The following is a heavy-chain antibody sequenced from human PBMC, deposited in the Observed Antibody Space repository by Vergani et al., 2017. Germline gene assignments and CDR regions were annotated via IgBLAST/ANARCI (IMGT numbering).Heavy chain of an antibody. Sequence: EVQLVQSGAEVKKPGATMKISCKVSGYTFTDNYMHWVKQAPGKGLEWMGLVDPEDGETIYARKFKGRVTIAADTTTDTAHLVLSSLRSEETAVYYCATPHTVSTGGMEVWGQGTTVIVSS. CDR1: GYTFTDNY. D-gene: IGHD4-17*01. CDR2: VDPEDGET. J-gene: IGHJ6*02. CDR3: ATPHTVSTGGMEV. V-gene: IGHV1-69-2*01.